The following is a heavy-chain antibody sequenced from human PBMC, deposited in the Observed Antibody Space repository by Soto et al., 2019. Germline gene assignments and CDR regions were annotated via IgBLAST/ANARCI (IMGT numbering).Heavy chain of an antibody. J-gene: IGHJ6*02. D-gene: IGHD6-6*01. CDR1: GYTFSNNG. V-gene: IGHV1-18*04. CDR3: ARCSSGKYGMDV. Sequence: QVQLVQSGAEVRKPGASVKVSCKASGYTFSNNGISWVRQAPGQGLEWMGWISGYNGNANYAQKLQGRVTMTTDTSTSTAHMELRSLRFDDTAVYYCARCSSGKYGMDVWGQGTTVTVSS. CDR2: ISGYNGNA.